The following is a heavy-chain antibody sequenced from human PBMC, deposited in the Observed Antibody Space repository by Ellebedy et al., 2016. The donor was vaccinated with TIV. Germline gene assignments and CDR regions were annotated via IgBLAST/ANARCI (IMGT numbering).Heavy chain of an antibody. V-gene: IGHV4-31*03. J-gene: IGHJ3*02. Sequence: SETLSLXXTVSGGSISSGGYYWSWIRQHPGKGLEWIGYIYYSGSTYYNPSLKSRVTISVDTSKNQFSLKLSSVTAADTAVYYCASGEPYGHAFDIWGQGTMVTVSS. CDR1: GGSISSGGYY. CDR3: ASGEPYGHAFDI. D-gene: IGHD1-26*01. CDR2: IYYSGST.